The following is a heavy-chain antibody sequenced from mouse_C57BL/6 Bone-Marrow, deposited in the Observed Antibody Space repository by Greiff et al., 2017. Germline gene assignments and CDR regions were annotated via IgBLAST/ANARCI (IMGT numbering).Heavy chain of an antibody. D-gene: IGHD2-1*01. CDR2: INPGSGGT. CDR1: GYAFTNYL. V-gene: IGHV1-54*01. J-gene: IGHJ3*01. Sequence: QVQLQQSGAELVRPGTSVKVSCKASGYAFTNYLIEWVKQRPGQGLEWIGVINPGSGGTNYNEKFKGKATLTVDKSSSTAYMQLSSLTSEDSAVYFCASAPIYQGWFAYWGQGTLVTVSA. CDR3: ASAPIYQGWFAY.